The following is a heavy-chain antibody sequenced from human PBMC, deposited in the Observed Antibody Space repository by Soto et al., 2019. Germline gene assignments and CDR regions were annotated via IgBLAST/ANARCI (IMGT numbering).Heavy chain of an antibody. J-gene: IGHJ4*02. D-gene: IGHD6-19*01. V-gene: IGHV3-30*18. CDR1: GFSFSSYG. Sequence: QVQLVESGGGVVQPGRSLRLSCAASGFSFSSYGMHWVRQAPGKGLEWVAVISYDVTNKYYADSVKGRFTISRDNSKNTLYLQMNSLRAEDTAVYYCAKDLRIAVAGTDYFDSWGQGTLVXVSS. CDR2: ISYDVTNK. CDR3: AKDLRIAVAGTDYFDS.